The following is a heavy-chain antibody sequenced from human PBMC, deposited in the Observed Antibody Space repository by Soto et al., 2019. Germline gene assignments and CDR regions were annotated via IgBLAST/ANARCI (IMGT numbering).Heavy chain of an antibody. D-gene: IGHD3-10*02. CDR1: GYTFTSYA. CDR2: INAGNGNT. CDR3: ARDPSRFGYYYGMDV. V-gene: IGHV1-3*01. Sequence: QVQLVQSGAEVKKPGASVKVSCKASGYTFTSYAMHWVRQAPGQRLEWMGWINAGNGNTKYSQKFQGRVTITRDTSASTAYMELSSLRSEDTAVYYCARDPSRFGYYYGMDVWGQVTTVTVSS. J-gene: IGHJ6*02.